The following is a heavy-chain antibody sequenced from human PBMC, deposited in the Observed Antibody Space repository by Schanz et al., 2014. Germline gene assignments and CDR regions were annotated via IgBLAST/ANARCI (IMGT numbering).Heavy chain of an antibody. V-gene: IGHV7-4-1*02. CDR2: INTNTGNP. CDR3: ARHSRGYPFYGMDA. CDR1: GYTLTRYA. D-gene: IGHD5-12*01. Sequence: QVQLVQSGSELKKPGASVKVSCEASGYTLTRYAMDWVRQAPGQGLEWMGWINTNTGNPTYAQGFTGRFVFSWDTSVSTAYLRISSVKAADTAVYYCARHSRGYPFYGMDAWGQGTTVTVSS. J-gene: IGHJ6*02.